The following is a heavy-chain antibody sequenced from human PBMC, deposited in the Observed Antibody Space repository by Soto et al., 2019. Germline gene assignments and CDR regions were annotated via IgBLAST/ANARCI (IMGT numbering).Heavy chain of an antibody. J-gene: IGHJ3*01. Sequence: PGGSLRLSCAAFGLTVSGKKYVAWVRQAPGRGLEWVSALYDVDGSSYADSVKGRFTTSSDSSKTTVYLQMNGLRPDDTAVYYCASWHEREHAYDVWGQGTTVTVSS. CDR3: ASWHEREHAYDV. V-gene: IGHV3-53*01. CDR1: GLTVSGKKY. D-gene: IGHD1-1*01. CDR2: LYDVDGS.